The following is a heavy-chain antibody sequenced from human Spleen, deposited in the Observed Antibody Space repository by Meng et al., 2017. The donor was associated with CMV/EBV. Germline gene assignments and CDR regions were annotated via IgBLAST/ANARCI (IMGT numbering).Heavy chain of an antibody. CDR2: IYSGGST. Sequence: GGSLRLSCPASGFTVSSNYMSWVRQAPGKGLEWVSVIYSGGSTYYADSVKGRFTISRDNSKNTLYLQMNSLRAEDTAIYYCAKDARSSTRYLGYAMDVWGLGTTVTVSS. V-gene: IGHV3-53*01. J-gene: IGHJ6*02. D-gene: IGHD1-26*01. CDR1: GFTVSSNY. CDR3: AKDARSSTRYLGYAMDV.